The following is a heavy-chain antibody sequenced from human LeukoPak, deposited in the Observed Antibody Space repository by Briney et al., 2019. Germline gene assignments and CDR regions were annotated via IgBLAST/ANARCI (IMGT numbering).Heavy chain of an antibody. CDR3: AKVSSGHFWELADY. D-gene: IGHD1-26*01. CDR1: EFTFSSYA. J-gene: IGHJ4*02. V-gene: IGHV3-23*01. Sequence: PGGSLRLSCAASEFTFSSYAMTWVRQAPGKGLEWASTISDSGTNTYYADSVKGRFTISRDNSKNTLYLQMNSLRAEDTAVYYCAKVSSGHFWELADYWGQGTLVTVSS. CDR2: ISDSGTNT.